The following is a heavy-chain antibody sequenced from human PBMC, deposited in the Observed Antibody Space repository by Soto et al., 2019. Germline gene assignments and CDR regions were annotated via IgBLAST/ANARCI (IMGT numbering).Heavy chain of an antibody. CDR2: IILPFGTA. J-gene: IGHJ6*02. V-gene: IGHV1-69*06. Sequence: SVKVSCKASGGTFSSYAISWVRQAPGQGLEWMGGIILPFGTANYAQKFQGRVTITADKSTSTAYMELSSLRSEDTAVYYCAREPAAISYFYYYYGMDGWGQGTTVTVSS. CDR1: GGTFSSYA. CDR3: AREPAAISYFYYYYGMDG. D-gene: IGHD2-2*01.